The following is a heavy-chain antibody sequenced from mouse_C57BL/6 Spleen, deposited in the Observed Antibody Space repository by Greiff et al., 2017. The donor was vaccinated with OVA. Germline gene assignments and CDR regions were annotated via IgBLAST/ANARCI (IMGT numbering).Heavy chain of an antibody. J-gene: IGHJ4*01. CDR1: GYAFSSYW. CDR2: IYPGDGDT. D-gene: IGHD2-4*01. CDR3: ARSDYDEAMDY. Sequence: VKLMESGAELVKPGASVKISCKASGYAFSSYWMNWVKQRPGKGLEWIGQIYPGDGDTNYNGKFKGKATLTADKSSSTAYMQLSSLTSEDSAVYFCARSDYDEAMDYWGQGTSVTVSS. V-gene: IGHV1-80*01.